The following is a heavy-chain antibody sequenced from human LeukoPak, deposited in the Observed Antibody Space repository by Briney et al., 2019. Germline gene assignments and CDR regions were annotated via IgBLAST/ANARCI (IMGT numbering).Heavy chain of an antibody. J-gene: IGHJ6*02. CDR1: GFTFSDYY. CDR3: ARGGGLDV. Sequence: GGSLRLSCAASGFTFSDYYMSWIRQAPGKGLEWVASINHNGNVNYYVDSVKGRFTISRDNAKSSLYLQMSNLRAEDTAVYFCARGGGLDVWGQGATVTVSS. V-gene: IGHV3-7*03. D-gene: IGHD3-16*01. CDR2: INHNGNVN.